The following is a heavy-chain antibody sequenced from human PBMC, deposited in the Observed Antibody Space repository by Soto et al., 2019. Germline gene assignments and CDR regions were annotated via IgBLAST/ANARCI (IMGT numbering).Heavy chain of an antibody. CDR1: GFPFRNYA. CDR3: SRQNTLGAATYFDY. V-gene: IGHV3-30-3*01. CDR2: MTDDRPEI. Sequence: QLQLVESGGGVVQPGRSLKLSCVASGFPFRNYAFHWVRQAPGKGLEWLAVMTDDRPEIYYADSVQGRFTISRDNSKNTLYLQMNSLRSEDTAVYYCSRQNTLGAATYFDYWGQATLVTVSS. D-gene: IGHD1-26*01. J-gene: IGHJ4*02.